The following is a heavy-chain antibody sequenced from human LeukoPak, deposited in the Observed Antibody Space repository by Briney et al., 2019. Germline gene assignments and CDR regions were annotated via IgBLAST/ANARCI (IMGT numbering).Heavy chain of an antibody. V-gene: IGHV1-2*02. J-gene: IGHJ2*01. Sequence: GASVKVSCKTCGHTFTGYYLHWVRPAPGQGLEWMGWINPNTGVTMYAQDFQGRVTMTRDTSISTAYMELSRLRHDDTALYYCARDSGGTDAVFPRLDYYFDLWGRGTLVTVSS. D-gene: IGHD3/OR15-3a*01. CDR1: GHTFTGYY. CDR3: ARDSGGTDAVFPRLDYYFDL. CDR2: INPNTGVT.